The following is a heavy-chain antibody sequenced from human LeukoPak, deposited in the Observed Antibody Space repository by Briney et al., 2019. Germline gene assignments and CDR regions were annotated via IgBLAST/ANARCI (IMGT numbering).Heavy chain of an antibody. Sequence: SETLSLTCTVSGGSISSYYWSWIRQPPGRGLEWIGYIYYSGSTNYNPSLKSRVTISVDTSKNQFSLKLSSVTAADTAVYYCAREAADAFDIWGQGTMVTVSS. J-gene: IGHJ3*02. CDR2: IYYSGST. CDR3: AREAADAFDI. CDR1: GGSISSYY. V-gene: IGHV4-59*12.